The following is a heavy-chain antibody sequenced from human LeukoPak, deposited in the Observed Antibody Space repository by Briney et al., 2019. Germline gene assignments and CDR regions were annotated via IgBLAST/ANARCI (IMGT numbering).Heavy chain of an antibody. CDR3: ARDPLTGSYGVNWLDP. D-gene: IGHD1-26*01. J-gene: IGHJ5*02. CDR2: INSNSDTV. Sequence: GGSLRLSCAASGFTFRTYGMNWVRQAPGKGLEWISYINSNSDTVHYSNSVEGRFTISRDNSKNTVYLQMNSLRVEDTAIYYCARDPLTGSYGVNWLDPWGQGTLVTVSS. V-gene: IGHV3-48*01. CDR1: GFTFRTYG.